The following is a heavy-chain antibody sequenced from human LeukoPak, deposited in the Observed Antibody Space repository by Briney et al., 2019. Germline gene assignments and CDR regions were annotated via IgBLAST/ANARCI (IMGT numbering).Heavy chain of an antibody. V-gene: IGHV3-21*01. CDR3: ARAGGPRSVVGATLRYYFDY. D-gene: IGHD1-26*01. J-gene: IGHJ4*02. Sequence: KPGGSLRLSCAASGFTFSSYSMNWVRQAPGKGLEWVSSISSSSSYIYYADSVKGRFTISRDNAKNSLYLQMNSLRAEDTAVYYCARAGGPRSVVGATLRYYFDYWGQGTLVTVSS. CDR1: GFTFSSYS. CDR2: ISSSSSYI.